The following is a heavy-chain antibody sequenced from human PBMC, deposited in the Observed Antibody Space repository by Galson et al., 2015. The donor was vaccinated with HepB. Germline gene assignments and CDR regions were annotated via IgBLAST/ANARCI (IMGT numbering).Heavy chain of an antibody. CDR2: INPNSDGT. CDR1: GYTFTGYY. V-gene: IGHV1-2*04. D-gene: IGHD4/OR15-4a*01. Sequence: SVKVSCKASGYTFTGYYMHWVRQAPGQGLEWMGWINPNSDGTNYAQKFQGWVTMTRDTSISTAYMELSRLRSDDTAVYYCARGETIDNWFDPWGQGTLVTVSS. CDR3: ARGETIDNWFDP. J-gene: IGHJ5*02.